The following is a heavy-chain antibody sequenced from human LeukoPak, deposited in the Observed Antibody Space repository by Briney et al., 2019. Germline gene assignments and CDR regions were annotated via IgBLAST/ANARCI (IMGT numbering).Heavy chain of an antibody. D-gene: IGHD3-10*01. CDR3: ARADTSGTSSSDAFDI. Sequence: SGTLSLTCTVSGGSISSGTWWNWVRQPPGKGLERIGEIYHDETTNYSPSLKSRVTISVDKSKNHFSLKLSAVTAADTAVYYCARADTSGTSSSDAFDIWGQGTMVTVSS. J-gene: IGHJ3*02. CDR1: GGSISSGTW. CDR2: IYHDETT. V-gene: IGHV4-4*02.